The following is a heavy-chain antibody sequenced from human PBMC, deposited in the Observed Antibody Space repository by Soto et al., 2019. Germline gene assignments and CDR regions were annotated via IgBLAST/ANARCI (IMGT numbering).Heavy chain of an antibody. Sequence: SVKVSCKASGGTFSSYAISWVRQAPGQGLEWMGGIIPIFGTANYAQKFQGRVTITADESTSTAYMELSSLRSEDTAVYYCASRRTTVVTRWFDPWGQGTLVTSPQ. CDR3: ASRRTTVVTRWFDP. CDR2: IIPIFGTA. CDR1: GGTFSSYA. V-gene: IGHV1-69*13. J-gene: IGHJ5*02. D-gene: IGHD4-17*01.